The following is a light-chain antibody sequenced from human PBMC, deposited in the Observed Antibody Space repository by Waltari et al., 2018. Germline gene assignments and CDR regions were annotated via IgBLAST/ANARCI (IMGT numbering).Light chain of an antibody. V-gene: IGLV2-23*01. Sequence: QSALTQTASVSGSLGQAITISCTGISDDAGNYVLVSWYHHSPGQAPKLINYEANMRPAGLSSRLSASESGNTASLTIAGLQAEDEAQYYCSSYANDGTVFGGGTKVTVL. CDR1: SDDAGNYVL. CDR3: SSYANDGTV. CDR2: EAN. J-gene: IGLJ2*01.